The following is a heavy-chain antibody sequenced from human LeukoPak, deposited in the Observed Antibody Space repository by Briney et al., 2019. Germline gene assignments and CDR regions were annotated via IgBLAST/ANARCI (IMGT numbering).Heavy chain of an antibody. V-gene: IGHV4-61*02. Sequence: SQTLSLTCTVSGGSISSGSYYWSWIRQPAGKGLEWIGRIYTSGSTNCNPSLKSRVTISVDTSKNQFSLKLSSVTAADTAVYYCARESLYYYGSGSYRIYDYWGQGTLVTVSS. J-gene: IGHJ4*02. CDR3: ARESLYYYGSGSYRIYDY. D-gene: IGHD3-10*01. CDR2: IYTSGST. CDR1: GGSISSGSYY.